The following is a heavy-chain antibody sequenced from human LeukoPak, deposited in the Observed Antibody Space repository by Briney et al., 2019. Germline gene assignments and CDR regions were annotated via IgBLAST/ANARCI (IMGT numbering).Heavy chain of an antibody. Sequence: QTGGSLRLSWAASGFTFSSYAMSWVRQAPGKGLGWVSGILDSGYSTYYANSVKGRFTISRDNSNNTLYLQMNSLRAEDTAVYYCAKLGGQPLHNYYVGVWGKGTTVAVSS. CDR1: GFTFSSYA. D-gene: IGHD3-16*01. CDR3: AKLGGQPLHNYYVGV. J-gene: IGHJ6*03. CDR2: ILDSGYST. V-gene: IGHV3-23*01.